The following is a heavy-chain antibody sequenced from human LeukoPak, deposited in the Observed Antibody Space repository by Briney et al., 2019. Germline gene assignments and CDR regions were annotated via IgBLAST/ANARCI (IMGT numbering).Heavy chain of an antibody. CDR2: VRSKSDAGTM. CDR1: GFTFSSYS. D-gene: IGHD3-16*01. Sequence: GGSLRLSCAASGFTFSSYSMNWVRQAPGKGLEWVGRVRSKSDAGTMDYAAHVQGRFSISRDDSKNMVYRDMNSLKTEDTAVYYCGGRRVWGNGTVVTVSS. CDR3: GGRRV. V-gene: IGHV3-15*01. J-gene: IGHJ6*03.